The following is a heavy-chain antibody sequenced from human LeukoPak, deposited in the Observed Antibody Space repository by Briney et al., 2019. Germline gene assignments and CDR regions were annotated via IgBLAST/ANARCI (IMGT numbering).Heavy chain of an antibody. CDR2: IIPIYGTP. J-gene: IGHJ4*02. D-gene: IGHD7-27*01. CDR1: GGTLSGYA. V-gene: IGHV1-69*05. Sequence: GASVKVSCKASGGTLSGYAISWVRQAPGQGLEWMGGIIPIYGTPHSAQKFQGRVTITTDESTSTAFMDLSSLRSDDTAVYYCARLTGVGGVGYWGQGTLVTVSS. CDR3: ARLTGVGGVGY.